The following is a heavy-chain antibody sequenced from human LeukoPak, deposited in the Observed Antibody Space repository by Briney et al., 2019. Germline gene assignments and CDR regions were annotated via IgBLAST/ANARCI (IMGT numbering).Heavy chain of an antibody. CDR3: ARDLAILTAYYSGY. Sequence: GASVRVSCKPSGYTFTTYGISWVRQAPGQGLEGMGWISAYNGNTDYAQKFQGRVTMTTDTSTSTAYMELRSLRSDDTAVYYCARDLAILTAYYSGYWGQGTLVTVSS. D-gene: IGHD3-9*01. J-gene: IGHJ4*02. V-gene: IGHV1-18*04. CDR1: GYTFTTYG. CDR2: ISAYNGNT.